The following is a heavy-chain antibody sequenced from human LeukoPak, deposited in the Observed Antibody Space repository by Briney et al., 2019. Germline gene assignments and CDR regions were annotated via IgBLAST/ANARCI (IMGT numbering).Heavy chain of an antibody. J-gene: IGHJ3*02. Sequence: PGGSLRLSCAASGFTFSSYSMNWVRQAPGKGLEWVSSISSSSSYIYYADSVKGRFTISRDNAKNSLYLQMNSLRAEDTAVYYCASEAYSSSWSPDAFDIWGQGTMVTVSS. CDR2: ISSSSSYI. CDR3: ASEAYSSSWSPDAFDI. D-gene: IGHD6-13*01. V-gene: IGHV3-21*01. CDR1: GFTFSSYS.